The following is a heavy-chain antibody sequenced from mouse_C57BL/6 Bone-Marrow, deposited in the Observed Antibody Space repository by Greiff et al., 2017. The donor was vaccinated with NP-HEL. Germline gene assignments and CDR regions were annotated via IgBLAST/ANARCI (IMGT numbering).Heavy chain of an antibody. CDR2: IDPSDSET. Sequence: QVQLQQPGAELVRPGSSVKLSCKASGYTFTSYWMHWVKQRPIQGLEWIGNIDPSDSETHYNQKFKDKATLTVDKSSSTAYMQLSSLTSEDSAVYYCAREDYGSYTYWGQGTTLTVSS. CDR3: AREDYGSYTY. CDR1: GYTFTSYW. D-gene: IGHD1-1*01. V-gene: IGHV1-52*01. J-gene: IGHJ2*01.